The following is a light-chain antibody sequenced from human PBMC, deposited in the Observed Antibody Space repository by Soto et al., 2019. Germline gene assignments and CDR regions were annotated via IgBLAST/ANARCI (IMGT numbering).Light chain of an antibody. Sequence: QPVLTQPASVSGSPGQSITISCTVNFGGYNSVSWYQQHPGNAPKLMVYDVSHRPSGVSSRFSGSKSGNTASLTISRLQADDEADYYCSSYTTTSRVFGGGTKLTVL. V-gene: IGLV2-14*03. J-gene: IGLJ3*02. CDR1: FGGYNS. CDR2: DVS. CDR3: SSYTTTSRV.